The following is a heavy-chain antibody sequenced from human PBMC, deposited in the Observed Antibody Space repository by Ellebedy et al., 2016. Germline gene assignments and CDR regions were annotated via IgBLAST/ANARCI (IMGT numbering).Heavy chain of an antibody. CDR2: IYGGGAS. V-gene: IGHV3-53*01. Sequence: GGSLRLSXAVSGFSVSSNDMSWVRQAPGKGLELVSLIYGGGASYYADSVKGRFTISRDNSRNTLYLQMSGLGAGDTALYYCVTRYNGAFDFWGQGTMVTVSS. CDR3: VTRYNGAFDF. D-gene: IGHD1-14*01. CDR1: GFSVSSND. J-gene: IGHJ3*01.